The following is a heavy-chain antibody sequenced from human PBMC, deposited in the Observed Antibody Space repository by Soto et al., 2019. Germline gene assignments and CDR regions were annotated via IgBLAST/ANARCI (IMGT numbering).Heavy chain of an antibody. V-gene: IGHV1-24*01. J-gene: IGHJ4*02. CDR3: AVIQPTGIDY. CDR2: FDPEDGET. Sequence: ASVKVSCKVSGYTLTELSMHWVRQAPGKGLEWMGGFDPEDGETIYAQKFQGRVTMTTDTSTSTAYMELRSLRSDDTAVYYCAVIQPTGIDYWGQGTLVTVSS. D-gene: IGHD1-1*01. CDR1: GYTLTELS.